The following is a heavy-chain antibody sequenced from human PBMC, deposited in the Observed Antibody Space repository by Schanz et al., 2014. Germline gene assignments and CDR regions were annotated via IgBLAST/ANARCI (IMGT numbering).Heavy chain of an antibody. D-gene: IGHD2-15*01. V-gene: IGHV3-66*01. CDR3: ARNPGGTKTHGL. CDR1: GFTFSDYY. Sequence: VQLVESGGTLVKPGGSLRLSCVVSGFTFSDYYMSWIRQAPGKGLECVSIIYSDGSTYYVDSVKGRFIIYRDNSKNTVYLQMHSLRAEDTAVYYCARNPGGTKTHGLWGQGTLVTVSS. J-gene: IGHJ4*02. CDR2: IYSDGST.